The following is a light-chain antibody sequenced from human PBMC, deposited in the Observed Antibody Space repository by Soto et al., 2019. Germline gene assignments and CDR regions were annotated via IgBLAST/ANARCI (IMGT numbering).Light chain of an antibody. CDR1: SSDVGGYNY. CDR2: EVS. J-gene: IGLJ1*01. CDR3: SSYTISSTRV. V-gene: IGLV2-14*01. Sequence: QSVLTQHASVSESPGQSITISCTGTSSDVGGYNYVSWYQQHPGKAPKLMIYEVSNRPSGVSNRFPGSKSGNTASLTISGLQAEDEADYYCSSYTISSTRVFGTGSKVTVL.